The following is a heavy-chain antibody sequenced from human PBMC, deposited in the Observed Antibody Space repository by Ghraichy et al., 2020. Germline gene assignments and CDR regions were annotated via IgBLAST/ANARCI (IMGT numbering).Heavy chain of an antibody. CDR2: IRSGRSAI. CDR3: ARGADSGSVFARRHWIDD. D-gene: IGHD1-26*01. CDR1: GFALSTYT. Sequence: GGSLRLSCAASGFALSTYTMHWVRQAPGKGLEWVSHIRSGRSAIYYADSVKGRFTISRDNAKNTLYLQMNSLRDEDTAVYYCARGADSGSVFARRHWIDDWGQGTLVTVSS. V-gene: IGHV3-48*02. J-gene: IGHJ4*02.